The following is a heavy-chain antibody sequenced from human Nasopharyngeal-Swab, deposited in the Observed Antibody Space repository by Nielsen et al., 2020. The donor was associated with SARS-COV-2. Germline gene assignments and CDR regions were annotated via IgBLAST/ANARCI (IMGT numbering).Heavy chain of an antibody. J-gene: IGHJ5*02. Sequence: GRSLRLSCEASGFTFSTYWMSWVRQAPGKGLEWVANIRQDESEEYYVDSVKGRFTISRDNAKSSLYLQMNSLRDEDTAVYYCVRARRFYGDYNTEAVSWGQGTLVTVSS. CDR1: GFTFSTYW. V-gene: IGHV3-7*01. D-gene: IGHD4-17*01. CDR2: IRQDESEE. CDR3: VRARRFYGDYNTEAVS.